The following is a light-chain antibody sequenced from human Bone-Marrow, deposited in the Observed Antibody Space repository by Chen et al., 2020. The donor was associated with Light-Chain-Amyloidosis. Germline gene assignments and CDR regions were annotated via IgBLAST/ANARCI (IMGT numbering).Light chain of an antibody. CDR3: SSYRSSSTWV. CDR1: SSDVGAYNY. CDR2: AVT. Sequence: QSALTQPASVSGSPGQSITISCTGTSSDVGAYNYVSGYQQHPGKAPKVMIYAVTNRPSGVPDRFSGSKSGNTASLTISGLQAEDEADYYCSSYRSSSTWVFGGGTKLTVL. V-gene: IGLV2-14*01. J-gene: IGLJ3*02.